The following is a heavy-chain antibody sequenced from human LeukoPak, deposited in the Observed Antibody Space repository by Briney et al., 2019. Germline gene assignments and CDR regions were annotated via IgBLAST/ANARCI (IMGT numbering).Heavy chain of an antibody. CDR3: ARDRTPDEQWLVVGAPAN. Sequence: GESLRLSCAASGFTFSSYSMNWVRQAPGKGLEWVSSISSSSSYIYYADSVKGRFTISRDNAKNSLYLQMNSLRAEDTAVYYCARDRTPDEQWLVVGAPANWGQGTLVTVSS. CDR1: GFTFSSYS. V-gene: IGHV3-21*01. D-gene: IGHD6-19*01. J-gene: IGHJ4*02. CDR2: ISSSSSYI.